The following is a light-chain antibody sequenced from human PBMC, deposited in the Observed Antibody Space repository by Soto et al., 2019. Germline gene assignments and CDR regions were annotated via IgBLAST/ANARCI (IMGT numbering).Light chain of an antibody. Sequence: DIQMTQSPSTLSASVGDRITIACRASQSISIWLAWYQQKPGKAHKLLIFNASTLGSGVPLRFSGSGSGKEFTLPISSLQPDDFATYSCPQYSRYSAFGQGTKVEMK. CDR3: PQYSRYSA. CDR2: NAS. CDR1: QSISIW. V-gene: IGKV1-5*01. J-gene: IGKJ1*01.